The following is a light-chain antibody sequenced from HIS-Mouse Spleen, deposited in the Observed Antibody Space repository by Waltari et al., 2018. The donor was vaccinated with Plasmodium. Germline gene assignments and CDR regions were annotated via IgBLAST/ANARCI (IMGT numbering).Light chain of an antibody. Sequence: EIVMTQSPATLSVSPGQRATLTCRASQSVSSNLAWYQQKPGQAPRLLIYGASTRAPGILARFSGSGSGTEFTLTISSLQSEDFAVYYCQQYNNWSFTFGPGTKVDIK. J-gene: IGKJ3*01. CDR1: QSVSSN. CDR2: GAS. CDR3: QQYNNWSFT. V-gene: IGKV3-15*01.